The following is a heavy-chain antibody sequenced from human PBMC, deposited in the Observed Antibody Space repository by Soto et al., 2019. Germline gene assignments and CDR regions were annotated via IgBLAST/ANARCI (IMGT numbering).Heavy chain of an antibody. J-gene: IGHJ4*02. CDR2: ISSSSSYI. V-gene: IGHV3-21*01. Sequence: EVQLVESGGGLVKPGGSLRLSCAASGFTFSSYSMNWVRQAPGKGLEWVSSISSSSSYIYYADSVKGRFTISRDNAKNSLYLQMNSLRAEDTAVYYCARDSANYYGSGSYSYWGQGTLVTVSS. CDR3: ARDSANYYGSGSYSY. D-gene: IGHD3-10*01. CDR1: GFTFSSYS.